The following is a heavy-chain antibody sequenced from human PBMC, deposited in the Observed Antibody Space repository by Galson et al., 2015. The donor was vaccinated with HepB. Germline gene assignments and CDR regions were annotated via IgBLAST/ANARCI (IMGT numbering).Heavy chain of an antibody. V-gene: IGHV3-72*01. Sequence: SLRLSCAASGFTFSDHYIDWVRQAPGKGLEWVGRIRNKFRSYSTEYAASVKGRLTISRDHSQSSVTLQMNSLETEDAAVYYCARTATYKYNGCADLDSWGQGTLVTVSS. D-gene: IGHD5-12*01. CDR1: GFTFSDHY. CDR2: IRNKFRSYST. CDR3: ARTATYKYNGCADLDS. J-gene: IGHJ4*02.